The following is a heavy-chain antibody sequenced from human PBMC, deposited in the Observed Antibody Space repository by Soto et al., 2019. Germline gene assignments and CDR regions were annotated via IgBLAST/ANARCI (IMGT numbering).Heavy chain of an antibody. CDR3: ARVAALVGAARYWYFDL. D-gene: IGHD2-15*01. CDR2: IDYRRNI. V-gene: IGHV4-39*01. J-gene: IGHJ2*01. CDR1: GGSITSTSYY. Sequence: QLHLQESGPGLVEPSETLSLTCAISGGSITSTSYYWRWLRQPPGEGLEWIGSIDYRRNIYYNSSLKSRVTISVDTSKSQFSLNLNSVTAADSAVYHCARVAALVGAARYWYFDLWGRGTRVSV.